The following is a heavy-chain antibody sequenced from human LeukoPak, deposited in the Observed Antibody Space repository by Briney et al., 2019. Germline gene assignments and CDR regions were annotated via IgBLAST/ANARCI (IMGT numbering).Heavy chain of an antibody. Sequence: QPGGSLRLSCAASGFTFSSFAMNWVRQAPGKGLEWVSYIRGGGAGTNYANSVQGRFTISRDNFKNQLHLQMNSLRAEDTAVYYCVRAENGMDVWGQGTTVTVSS. CDR2: IRGGGAGT. V-gene: IGHV3-23*01. CDR1: GFTFSSFA. CDR3: VRAENGMDV. J-gene: IGHJ6*02.